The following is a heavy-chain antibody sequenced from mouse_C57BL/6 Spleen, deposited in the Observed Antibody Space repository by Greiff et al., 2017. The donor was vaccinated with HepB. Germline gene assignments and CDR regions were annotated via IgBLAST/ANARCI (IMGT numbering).Heavy chain of an antibody. V-gene: IGHV7-3*01. CDR2: IRNKANGYTT. D-gene: IGHD2-4*01. CDR3: ARYMRDYDGIFAY. CDR1: GFTFTDYY. J-gene: IGHJ3*01. Sequence: EVKLQESGGGLVQPGGSLSLSCAASGFTFTDYYMSWVRQPPGKALEWLGFIRNKANGYTTEYSASVKGRFTISRDNSQSILYLQMNALRAEDSATYYCARYMRDYDGIFAYWGQGTLVTVSA.